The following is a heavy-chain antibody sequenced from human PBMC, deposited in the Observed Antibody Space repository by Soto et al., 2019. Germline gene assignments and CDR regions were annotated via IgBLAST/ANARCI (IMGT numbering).Heavy chain of an antibody. D-gene: IGHD2-2*01. CDR2: INSDGSST. CDR1: GFTFSSYW. V-gene: IGHV3-74*01. CDR3: ARELRPAASVSWFDP. Sequence: GGSLRLSCAASGFTFSSYWMHWVRQAPGKGLVWVSRINSDGSSTSYADSVKGRFTISRDNAKNTLYLQMNSLRAEDTAVYYCARELRPAASVSWFDPWGQGTLVTVSS. J-gene: IGHJ5*02.